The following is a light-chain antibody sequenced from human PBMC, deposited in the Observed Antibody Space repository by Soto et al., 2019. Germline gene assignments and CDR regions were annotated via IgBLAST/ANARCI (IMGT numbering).Light chain of an antibody. CDR2: END. V-gene: IGLV1-51*02. Sequence: QSVLTQPPSVSAAPGQKVTMSCSGSSSNIGENSVSWYQQLPGTAPQLLIYENDKRPSGIPDRFSGSKSGTSATLGITGLQTGDEADYYCGTWDSSLSAGVFGGGTKLTVL. CDR3: GTWDSSLSAGV. J-gene: IGLJ2*01. CDR1: SSNIGENS.